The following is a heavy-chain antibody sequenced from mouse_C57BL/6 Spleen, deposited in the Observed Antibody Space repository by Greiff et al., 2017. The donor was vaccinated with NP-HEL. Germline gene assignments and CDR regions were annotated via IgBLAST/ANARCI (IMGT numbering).Heavy chain of an antibody. CDR3: ARDIDYAAY. J-gene: IGHJ3*01. CDR1: GYAFTNYL. CDR2: INPGSGGT. Sequence: QVQLQQSGAELVRLGTSVKVSCKASGYAFTNYLIEWVKQRPGQGLEWIGVINPGSGGTNYNEKFKGKATLTADKSSSTAYMQLSSLTSEDSAVYFCARDIDYAAYWGQGTLVTVSA. V-gene: IGHV1-54*01. D-gene: IGHD2-4*01.